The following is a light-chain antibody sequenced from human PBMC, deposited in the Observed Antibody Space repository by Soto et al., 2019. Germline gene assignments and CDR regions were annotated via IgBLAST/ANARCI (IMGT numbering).Light chain of an antibody. J-gene: IGLJ1*01. CDR1: TSNIGSNT. V-gene: IGLV1-44*01. Sequence: QSVLTQPPSASGTPGQGVPISCSGITSNIGSNTVNWYQQLPGTAPKLLIYNNNQRPSGVPDRFSGSKSGTSASLAIGGLQSEDEADYYCAARDDSLNGYVFGTGTKVTVL. CDR2: NNN. CDR3: AARDDSLNGYV.